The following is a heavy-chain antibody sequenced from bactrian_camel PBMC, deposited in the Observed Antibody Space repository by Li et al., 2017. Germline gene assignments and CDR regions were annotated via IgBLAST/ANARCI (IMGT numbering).Heavy chain of an antibody. CDR2: ITSDMTNA. J-gene: IGHJ4*01. V-gene: IGHV3-2*01. Sequence: HVQLVESGGGLVQPGGSLRLSCAASGVTFSNYYMSWVRQAPGKGLEWVSSITSDMTNAYYADSVKGRFTISRDNAKNTVYLQMNSLKSEDTALYYCATTDPYSGSWYEDYWGQGTQVTVS. D-gene: IGHD6*01. CDR1: GVTFSNYY. CDR3: ATTDPYSGSWYEDY.